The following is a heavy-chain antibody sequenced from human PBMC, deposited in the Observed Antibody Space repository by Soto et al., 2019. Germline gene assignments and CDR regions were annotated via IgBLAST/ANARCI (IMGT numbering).Heavy chain of an antibody. Sequence: QVQLQESGPGLVKPSETLSLTCTVSGGSISSYYWSWIRQPPGKGLEWIGYIYYSGSTNYNPSLKSRVTISVDTSQNQFSLKLSSVTAADTAVYYCARSGYSSGWYLYYYYGMDVWGQGTTVTVSS. J-gene: IGHJ6*02. CDR3: ARSGYSSGWYLYYYYGMDV. D-gene: IGHD6-19*01. CDR1: GGSISSYY. V-gene: IGHV4-59*01. CDR2: IYYSGST.